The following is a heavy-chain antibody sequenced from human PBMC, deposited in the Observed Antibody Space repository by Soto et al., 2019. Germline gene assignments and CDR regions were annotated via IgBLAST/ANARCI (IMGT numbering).Heavy chain of an antibody. J-gene: IGHJ5*02. CDR3: ARLVGPTTSDNGFDP. CDR2: VSGYNGHT. D-gene: IGHD1-26*01. Sequence: QVKLVQSGAEVRKPGASVKVSCKASGYTFFNYGITWVRQAPGQGLEWMGWVSGYNGHTNYAQKFEGRVTMTRDISTTTAYMKLRNLRSDDTAEYYCARLVGPTTSDNGFDPWGQGTLVTVSS. V-gene: IGHV1-18*01. CDR1: GYTFFNYG.